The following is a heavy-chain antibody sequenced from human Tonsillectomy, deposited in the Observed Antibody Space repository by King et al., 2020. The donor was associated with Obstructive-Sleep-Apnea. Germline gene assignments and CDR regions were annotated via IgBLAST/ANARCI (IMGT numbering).Heavy chain of an antibody. CDR3: ARHHFDGSDYAIDY. J-gene: IGHJ4*02. D-gene: IGHD3-22*01. V-gene: IGHV4-59*08. Sequence: VQLQESGPGLVKPSETLSLTCTVSGGSISSYYWSWIRQPPGKGLEWIGYIYYSGNTNYNPSLKSRVTISVDTSKNQFSLKLSSVPAADTAVYYCARHHFDGSDYAIDYWGRGTLVTVSS. CDR1: GGSISSYY. CDR2: IYYSGNT.